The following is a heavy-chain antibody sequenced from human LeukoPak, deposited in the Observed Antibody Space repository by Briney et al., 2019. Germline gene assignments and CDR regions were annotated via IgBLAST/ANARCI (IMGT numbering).Heavy chain of an antibody. D-gene: IGHD3-3*01. J-gene: IGHJ4*02. CDR1: GYSISSGYY. CDR3: ARDRHYDFWSGYSD. Sequence: PSETLSLTCAVSGYSISSGYYWGWIRQPPGKGLEWIGSIYHSGSTYYNPSLKSRVTISVDTSKNQFSLKLSSVTAADTAVYYCARDRHYDFWSGYSDWGQGTLVTVSS. CDR2: IYHSGST. V-gene: IGHV4-38-2*02.